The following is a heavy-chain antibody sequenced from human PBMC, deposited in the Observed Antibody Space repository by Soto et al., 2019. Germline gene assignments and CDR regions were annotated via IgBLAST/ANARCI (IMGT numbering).Heavy chain of an antibody. CDR2: ISSSSSYI. J-gene: IGHJ6*02. CDR3: ARASIDYYYGSGSPYYYYGMDV. CDR1: GFTFSSYS. V-gene: IGHV3-21*01. Sequence: PGGSLRLSCAASGFTFSSYSMNWVRQAPGKGLEWVSSISSSSSYIYYADSVKGRFTTSRDNAKNSLYLQMNSLRAEDTAVYYCARASIDYYYGSGSPYYYYGMDVWGQGTTVTVSS. D-gene: IGHD3-10*01.